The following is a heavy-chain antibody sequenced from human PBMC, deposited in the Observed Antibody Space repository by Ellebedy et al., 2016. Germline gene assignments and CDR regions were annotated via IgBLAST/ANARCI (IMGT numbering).Heavy chain of an antibody. CDR3: ARDGVFMTTVVRAFDY. V-gene: IGHV3-21*04. J-gene: IGHJ4*02. CDR1: GFTFSSYS. CDR2: ISSSSSYI. D-gene: IGHD4-23*01. Sequence: GGSLRLXCAASGFTFSSYSMNWVRQAPGKGLEWVSSISSSSSYIYYADSVKGRFTISRDNAKNSLYLQMNSLRAEDTAVYYCARDGVFMTTVVRAFDYWGQGTLVTVSS.